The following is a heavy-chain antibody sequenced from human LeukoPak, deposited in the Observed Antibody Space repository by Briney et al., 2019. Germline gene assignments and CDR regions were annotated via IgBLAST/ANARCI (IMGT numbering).Heavy chain of an antibody. CDR1: GFTFSSYA. J-gene: IGHJ3*02. Sequence: PGGSLRLSCAASGFTFSSYAMAWVRQAPGKGLEWVSAISGSGDSTYYADSVKGRFTISRDNSKNSLYLQMNSLRAEDTAVYYCARDRGRDAFDIWGQGTMVTVSS. CDR3: ARDRGRDAFDI. V-gene: IGHV3-23*01. CDR2: ISGSGDST.